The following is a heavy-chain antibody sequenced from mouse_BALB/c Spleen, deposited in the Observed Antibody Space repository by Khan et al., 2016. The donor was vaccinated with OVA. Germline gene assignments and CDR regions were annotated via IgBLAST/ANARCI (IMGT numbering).Heavy chain of an antibody. CDR3: AREGAYYRSDGWFAY. CDR1: GYTFTSYT. Sequence: QVQLQQSGAELARPGASVKMSCKASGYTFTSYTMHWVKQRPGQGLEWIGYINPSSNYTNSNQKFKDKATLTADKSSSTAYMQLSSLTSEDSAVYYCAREGAYYRSDGWFAYWGQGTLVTVSA. D-gene: IGHD2-14*01. J-gene: IGHJ3*01. V-gene: IGHV1-4*01. CDR2: INPSSNYT.